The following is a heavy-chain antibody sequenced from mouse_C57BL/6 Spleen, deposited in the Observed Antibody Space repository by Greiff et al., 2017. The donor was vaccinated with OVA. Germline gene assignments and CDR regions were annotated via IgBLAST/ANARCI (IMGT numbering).Heavy chain of an antibody. Sequence: QVQLQQPGSELVKPGASVQMSCKASGYTFTSYWITWVKQRPGQGLEWIGDIYPGSGSTNYNEKFKSKATLTVDTSSSTAYMQLSSLTSEDSAVYYCARGIGYYGAYWGQGTLVTVSA. CDR1: GYTFTSYW. J-gene: IGHJ3*01. V-gene: IGHV1-55*01. D-gene: IGHD2-3*01. CDR3: ARGIGYYGAY. CDR2: IYPGSGST.